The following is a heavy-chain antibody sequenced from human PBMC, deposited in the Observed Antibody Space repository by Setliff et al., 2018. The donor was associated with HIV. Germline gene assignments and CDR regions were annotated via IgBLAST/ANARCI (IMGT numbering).Heavy chain of an antibody. CDR2: IRYTGGPYYYPWDT. V-gene: IGHV4-39*01. J-gene: IGHJ5*02. CDR1: GGSIHSY. Sequence: SETLSLTCTVPGGSIHSYWGWIRQPPGKGLQWVASIRYTGGPYYYPWDTYYNPSLKSRITISVDTSKNQISLRVNSVTAADTAVYYCVSPHGGRGGGAWFDPWGQGTLVTVSS. D-gene: IGHD2-15*01. CDR3: VSPHGGRGGGAWFDP.